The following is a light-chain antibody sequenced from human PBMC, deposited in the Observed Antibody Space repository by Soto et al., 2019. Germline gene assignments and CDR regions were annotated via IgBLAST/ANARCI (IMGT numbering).Light chain of an antibody. V-gene: IGKV1-5*03. J-gene: IGKJ1*01. CDR3: QQYNSYLWT. CDR1: QTFGLW. CDR2: EAS. Sequence: DIQMTQSPSTLSASVVDRLTITCQASQTFGLWLAWFQQKPGKAPKLLIYEASNLQCGVPSRFSGSGSGTKFTLTISSLQADDFATYYCQQYNSYLWTFGQGTKVDIK.